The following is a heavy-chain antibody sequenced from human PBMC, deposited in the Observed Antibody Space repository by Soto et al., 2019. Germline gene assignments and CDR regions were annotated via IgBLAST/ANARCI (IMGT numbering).Heavy chain of an antibody. CDR1: GFTFSSYS. V-gene: IGHV3-21*01. D-gene: IGHD6-19*01. Sequence: EVQLVESGGGLVKPGGSLRLSCAASGFTFSSYSMNWVRQAPGKGLEWVSTITTSSNSIYYADSVKGRFTISRDNAKNSLYLQMNILRVEDTAVYYCARVPWLASHIWGQGTMVTVSS. CDR3: ARVPWLASHI. J-gene: IGHJ3*02. CDR2: ITTSSNSI.